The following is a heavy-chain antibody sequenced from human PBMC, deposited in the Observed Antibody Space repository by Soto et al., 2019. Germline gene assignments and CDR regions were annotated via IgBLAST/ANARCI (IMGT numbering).Heavy chain of an antibody. D-gene: IGHD2-2*01. V-gene: IGHV1-18*01. CDR1: GYTFTSYG. Sequence: ASVKVSCKASGYTFTSYGISWVRQAPGQGLEWMGWISAYNGNTNYAQKLQGRDTMTTDTSTSTAYMELRSLRSDDTAVYYCARDRGNCSSTSCYWGLNWFDPWGQGTLVTVSS. CDR3: ARDRGNCSSTSCYWGLNWFDP. J-gene: IGHJ5*02. CDR2: ISAYNGNT.